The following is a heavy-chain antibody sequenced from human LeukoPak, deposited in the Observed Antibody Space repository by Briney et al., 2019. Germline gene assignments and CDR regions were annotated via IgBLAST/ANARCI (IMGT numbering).Heavy chain of an antibody. CDR2: ISGSGGST. V-gene: IGHV3-23*01. Sequence: PGGSLRLSCAASGFTVSSNYMSWVRQAPGKGLEWVSAISGSGGSTYYADSVKGRFAISRDNSKNTLYLQMNSLRAEDTAVYYCAKDLEEQWLVRYFDYWGQGTLVTVSS. CDR3: AKDLEEQWLVRYFDY. D-gene: IGHD6-19*01. CDR1: GFTVSSNY. J-gene: IGHJ4*02.